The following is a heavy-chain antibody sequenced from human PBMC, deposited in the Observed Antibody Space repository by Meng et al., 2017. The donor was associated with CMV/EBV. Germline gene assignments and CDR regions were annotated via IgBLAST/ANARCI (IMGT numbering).Heavy chain of an antibody. CDR2: INHSRST. D-gene: IGHD4-17*01. J-gene: IGHJ4*02. CDR1: GGSFSGYY. V-gene: IGHV4-34*01. CDR3: ARVPTVTTTAYFDY. Sequence: SETLSLTCAVYGGSFSGYYWSWIRQPPGKGLEWIGEINHSRSTNYNPSLKSRVTISVDTSKNQFSLKLSSVTAADTAVYYCARVPTVTTTAYFDYWGQGTLVTVSS.